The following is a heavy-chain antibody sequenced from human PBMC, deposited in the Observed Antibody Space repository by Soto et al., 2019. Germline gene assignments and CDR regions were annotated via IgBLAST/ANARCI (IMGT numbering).Heavy chain of an antibody. CDR2: IYSSGST. CDR3: ARGGGYDY. J-gene: IGHJ4*02. V-gene: IGHV4-30-4*01. D-gene: IGHD3-22*01. Sequence: QVQLQESGPGLVKPSQTLSLTCIVSGVSISSGDDYWSWIRQPPGKGLEWIGYIYSSGSTYSNPSXXRXAXTSADTSKNQFSLKLTSVTAADTAVYYCARGGGYDYWGQGALVTVSS. CDR1: GVSISSGDDY.